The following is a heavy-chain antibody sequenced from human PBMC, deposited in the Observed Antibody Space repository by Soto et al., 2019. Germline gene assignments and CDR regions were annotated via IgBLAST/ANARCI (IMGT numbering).Heavy chain of an antibody. D-gene: IGHD3-10*01. J-gene: IGHJ4*02. Sequence: QLQLQESGSGLVKPSQTLALTCAFSGGSISSGGYSWSWIRQPPGKGLEWIGYIYHSGSTYYNPSLQRRVTISVDRPKNHFSLKLSSVTAADTAVYYCASSHPGAHLTAAVHWGQGTLVTVSS. V-gene: IGHV4-30-2*01. CDR3: ASSHPGAHLTAAVH. CDR1: GGSISSGGYS. CDR2: IYHSGST.